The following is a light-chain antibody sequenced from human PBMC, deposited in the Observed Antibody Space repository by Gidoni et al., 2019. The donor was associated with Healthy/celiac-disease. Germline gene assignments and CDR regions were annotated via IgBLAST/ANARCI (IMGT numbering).Light chain of an antibody. V-gene: IGKV2-28*01. J-gene: IGKJ3*01. CDR1: PSLLPSNGYNY. CDR3: MQALQTPFT. CDR2: LGS. Sequence: DIVLTQSPLSLPVTPAEPASLSRRPSPSLLPSNGYNYLDWYLQKPGQSPQLLIYLGSNLASGVPDRFSGSGSGTDFTLKISRVEAEDVGVYYCMQALQTPFTFGPGTKVDIK.